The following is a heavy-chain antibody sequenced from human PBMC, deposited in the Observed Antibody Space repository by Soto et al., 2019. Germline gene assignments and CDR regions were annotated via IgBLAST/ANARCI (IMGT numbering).Heavy chain of an antibody. J-gene: IGHJ5*02. CDR3: ARGPSWVVITMVRGVTGFDL. CDR2: INPSGGST. CDR1: GYTFTSYY. Sequence: QVQLVQSGAEVKKPGASVKVSCKASGYTFTSYYMHWVRQAPGQGLEWMGIINPSGGSTSYAQKFQGIVTMTMDTSTSTVYMELSSLRSEDTAVYYCARGPSWVVITMVRGVTGFDLWGQGTLVTVSS. V-gene: IGHV1-46*03. D-gene: IGHD3-10*01.